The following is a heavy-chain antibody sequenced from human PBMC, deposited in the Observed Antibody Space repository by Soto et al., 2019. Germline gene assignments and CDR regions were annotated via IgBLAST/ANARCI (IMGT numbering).Heavy chain of an antibody. V-gene: IGHV2-5*02. CDR3: ARRRTALDY. J-gene: IGHJ4*02. CDR1: GFSLSTSGVG. CDR2: IYWDDDK. Sequence: QITLKESGPTLVKPTQTLTLTCPFSGFSLSTSGVGVGWILQPPGKALEWLALIYWDDDKRYSPSLKSRLTITKDTSKNQVVLTMTNMDPVDTATYFCARRRTALDYWGQGTLVTVSS. D-gene: IGHD2-21*02.